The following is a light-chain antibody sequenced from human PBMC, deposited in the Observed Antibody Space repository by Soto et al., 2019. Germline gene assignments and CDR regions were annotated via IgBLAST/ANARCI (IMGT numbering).Light chain of an antibody. CDR3: QHCDYPPI. J-gene: IGKJ3*01. Sequence: DIQMTQSPSSLSASVGDRVTITCQASQGITSYLNWYQHKPGKAPKLLIYDASILEAGVPSRFSGSGSGTNSTFAISRLPPEDVATYYCQHCDYPPIFGPGTTVDFK. CDR1: QGITSY. CDR2: DAS. V-gene: IGKV1-33*01.